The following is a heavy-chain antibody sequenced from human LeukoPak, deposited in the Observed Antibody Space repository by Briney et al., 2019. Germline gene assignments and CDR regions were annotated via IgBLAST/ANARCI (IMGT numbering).Heavy chain of an antibody. J-gene: IGHJ5*02. Sequence: SETLSLTCTVSGGSISNYYWSWIRQPPGKGLEWIGYIYYSGSTNYNPSLKSRVTISVDTSKNQFSLKLNSVTAADTAVYYCARRRVGAISSYNWFDPWGQGTLVTVSS. CDR3: ARRRVGAISSYNWFDP. CDR1: GGSISNYY. CDR2: IYYSGST. D-gene: IGHD1-26*01. V-gene: IGHV4-59*08.